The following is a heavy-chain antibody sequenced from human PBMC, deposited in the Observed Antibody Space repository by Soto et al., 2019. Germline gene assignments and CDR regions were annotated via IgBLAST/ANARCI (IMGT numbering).Heavy chain of an antibody. CDR3: ARVHKNWFES. Sequence: GESLKISCNASGYNFTAFLIHWVRQMPGKGLELLGKIDASDSYTKYSPSLEGHVTISTDNFIPTAHLQWSSLXASATALYFCARVHKNWFESLGQATIVNVSS. CDR1: GYNFTAFL. CDR2: IDASDSYT. J-gene: IGHJ5*01. V-gene: IGHV5-10-1*01.